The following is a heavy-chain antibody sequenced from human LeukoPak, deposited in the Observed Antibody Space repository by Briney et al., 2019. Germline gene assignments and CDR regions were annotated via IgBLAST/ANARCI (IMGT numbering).Heavy chain of an antibody. D-gene: IGHD6-13*01. J-gene: IGHJ3*02. V-gene: IGHV3-23*01. CDR2: ISGSGGST. CDR1: GFTFSSYA. CDR3: AKVGSSWLDAFDI. Sequence: GGSLRLSCAASGFTFSSYAMSWVRQAPGKGLEWVSAISGSGGSTYYADSVKGRFTISRDNSKNTLYLHMNSLRAEDTAVYYCAKVGSSWLDAFDIWGQGTMVTVSS.